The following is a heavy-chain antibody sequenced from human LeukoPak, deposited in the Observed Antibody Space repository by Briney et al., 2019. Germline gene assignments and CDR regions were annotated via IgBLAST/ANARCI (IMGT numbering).Heavy chain of an antibody. CDR1: GGTFSSYA. CDR3: ARVGRGGYFDY. V-gene: IGHV1-18*01. Sequence: ASVKVSCKASGGTFSSYAISWVRQAPGQGLEWMGWISAYNGNTNYAQKLQGRVTMTTDTSTSTAYMELRSLRSDDTAVYYCARVGRGGYFDYWGQGTLVTVSS. J-gene: IGHJ4*02. D-gene: IGHD1-1*01. CDR2: ISAYNGNT.